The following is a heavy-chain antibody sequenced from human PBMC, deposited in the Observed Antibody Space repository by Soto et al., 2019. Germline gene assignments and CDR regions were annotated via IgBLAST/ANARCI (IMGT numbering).Heavy chain of an antibody. Sequence: LRLSCAASGFTVSNNYMSWVRQAPGKGLEWVSIIYSGGSTYYADSVQGRFTISRDNSKNTLFLQMSSLRAEDTAVYYCAREGGGVYCSGGSCYGRYFDFWGQGTRVTVSS. V-gene: IGHV3-53*01. CDR1: GFTVSNNY. J-gene: IGHJ4*02. CDR2: IYSGGST. CDR3: AREGGGVYCSGGSCYGRYFDF. D-gene: IGHD2-15*01.